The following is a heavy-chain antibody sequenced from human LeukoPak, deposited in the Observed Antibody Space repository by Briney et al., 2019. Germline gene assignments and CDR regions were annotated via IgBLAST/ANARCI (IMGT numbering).Heavy chain of an antibody. CDR1: GFTFSTSL. V-gene: IGHV3-15*01. CDR3: TTGGRNGAFQFDS. J-gene: IGHJ4*02. CDR2: IKSETDGGAT. Sequence: GGSLRLPCAASGFTFSTSLIHWVRQAPGKGLEWVARIKSETDGGATHYAAPVQGRFTISRDDSEKTLFLQMNSLKTEDTAVYYCTTGGRNGAFQFDSWGQGTLVTVSS. D-gene: IGHD1-26*01.